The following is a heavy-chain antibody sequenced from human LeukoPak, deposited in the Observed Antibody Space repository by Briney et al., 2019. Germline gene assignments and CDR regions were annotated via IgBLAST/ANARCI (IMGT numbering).Heavy chain of an antibody. CDR3: AKDRYGDQNWFDP. V-gene: IGHV3-30*02. J-gene: IGHJ5*02. CDR1: GFTFISYG. CDR2: IRYDGSNK. D-gene: IGHD4-17*01. Sequence: GGSLRLSCAASGFTFISYGMHWVRQAPGKGLEWAAFIRYDGSNKYYADSVKGRFTISRDNSKNTLYLQMNSLRAEDTAVYYCAKDRYGDQNWFDPWGQGTLVTVSS.